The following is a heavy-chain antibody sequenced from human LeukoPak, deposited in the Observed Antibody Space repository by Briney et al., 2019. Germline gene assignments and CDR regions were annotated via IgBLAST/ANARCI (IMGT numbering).Heavy chain of an antibody. CDR3: TTDRAGIQLWTPTFY. D-gene: IGHD5-18*01. V-gene: IGHV3-30*04. Sequence: GGSLRPSCAASGFTFSSYAMHWVRQAPGKGLEWVTIISYDGSNKYYADSVKGRFTISRDNSKNTLYLQMNSLKTEDTAVYYCTTDRAGIQLWTPTFYWGQGTLVTVSS. CDR2: ISYDGSNK. CDR1: GFTFSSYA. J-gene: IGHJ4*02.